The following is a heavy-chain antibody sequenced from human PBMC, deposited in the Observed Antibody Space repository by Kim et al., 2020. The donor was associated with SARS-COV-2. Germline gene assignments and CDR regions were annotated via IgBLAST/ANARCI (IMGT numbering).Heavy chain of an antibody. CDR1: GFTFDDYA. D-gene: IGHD3-10*01. J-gene: IGHJ3*02. CDR2: ISWNSGST. CDR3: AKLLYYYGSGDDALDI. V-gene: IGHV3-9*01. Sequence: GGSLRLSCAASGFTFDDYAMHWVRQAPGKGLEWVSGISWNSGSTGYADSVKGRFTISRDNAKNSVYLQMNSLRAEDTALYYCAKLLYYYGSGDDALDIGRRETVLTVSS.